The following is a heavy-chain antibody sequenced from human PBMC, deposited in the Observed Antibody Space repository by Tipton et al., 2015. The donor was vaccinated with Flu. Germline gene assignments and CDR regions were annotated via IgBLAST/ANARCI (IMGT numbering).Heavy chain of an antibody. V-gene: IGHV4-4*07. Sequence: TLSLTCTVSGGSISSYYWSWIRQPAGKGLEWIGRTYTSGSTNYNPSLKSRVTMSVDTSKNQFSLKLSSVTAADTAVYYCAGIAVAGIFDYWGQGTLVTVSS. CDR1: GGSISSYY. D-gene: IGHD6-19*01. CDR2: TYTSGST. CDR3: AGIAVAGIFDY. J-gene: IGHJ4*02.